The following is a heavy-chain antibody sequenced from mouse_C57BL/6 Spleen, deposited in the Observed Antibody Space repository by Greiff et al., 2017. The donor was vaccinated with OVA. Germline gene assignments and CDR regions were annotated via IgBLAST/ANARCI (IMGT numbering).Heavy chain of an antibody. V-gene: IGHV5-6*01. CDR3: ARLFITTVERYFDV. J-gene: IGHJ1*03. D-gene: IGHD1-1*01. CDR2: ISSGGSYT. CDR1: GFTFSSYG. Sequence: EVKLVESGGDLVKPGGSLKLSCAASGFTFSSYGMSWVRQTPDKRLEWVATISSGGSYTYYPDSVKGRFTISRDNAKNTLYLQMSSLKSEDTAMYYCARLFITTVERYFDVWGTGTTVTVSS.